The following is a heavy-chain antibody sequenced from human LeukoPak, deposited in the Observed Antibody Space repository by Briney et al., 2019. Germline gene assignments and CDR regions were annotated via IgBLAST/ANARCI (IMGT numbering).Heavy chain of an antibody. J-gene: IGHJ3*02. CDR1: GFTFSSYS. CDR3: ARDQRGHYYDSSGYYSSGAFDI. CDR2: ISSSSSTI. Sequence: QSGGSLRLSCAASGFTFSSYSMNWVRQAPGKGLEWVSYISSSSSTIYYADSVKGRFTISRDNAKNSLYLQMNSLRAEDTAVYYCARDQRGHYYDSSGYYSSGAFDIWGQGTMVTVSS. V-gene: IGHV3-48*04. D-gene: IGHD3-22*01.